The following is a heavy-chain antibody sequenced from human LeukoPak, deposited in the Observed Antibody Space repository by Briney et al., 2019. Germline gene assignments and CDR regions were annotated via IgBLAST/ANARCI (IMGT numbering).Heavy chain of an antibody. CDR2: ISSSSSYI. CDR1: GFTFSSYS. D-gene: IGHD3-22*01. V-gene: IGHV3-21*04. Sequence: GGSLRLSCAASGFTFSSYSMNWVRQAPGKGLEWVSSISSSSSYIYYADSVKGRFTISRDNAKNSLYLQMNSLRAEDTALYYCAKGNYYDSSGYSGKFDPWGQGTLVTVSS. J-gene: IGHJ5*02. CDR3: AKGNYYDSSGYSGKFDP.